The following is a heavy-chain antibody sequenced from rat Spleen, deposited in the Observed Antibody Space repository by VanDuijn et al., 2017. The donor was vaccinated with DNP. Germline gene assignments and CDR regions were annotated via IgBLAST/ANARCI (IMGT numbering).Heavy chain of an antibody. CDR2: VSNGGSNT. Sequence: EVQLVESGGDLVQPGRSLKLSCVASGFTFSLYGMAWVRQAPTKGLEWVASVSNGGSNTFYRDSVKGRFTVSRDNTQSSLYLQMDSLWSEDTATYYCARYITGIVFDYWGQGVMVTVSS. J-gene: IGHJ2*01. V-gene: IGHV5S13*01. CDR3: ARYITGIVFDY. CDR1: GFTFSLYG. D-gene: IGHD1-6*01.